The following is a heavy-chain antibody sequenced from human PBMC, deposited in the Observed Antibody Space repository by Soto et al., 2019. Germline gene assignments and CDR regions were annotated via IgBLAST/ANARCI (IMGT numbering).Heavy chain of an antibody. Sequence: QGPPVQSGAEVKKPGASVKVSCKASGYTFTRYGISWVRQAPGQGLEWMGWISGYNGDTNYAQKFQGRVTMTVDTSTTTAFMELTSLTSDDRAVYYCAKNGQPPYYYYGMDVWGQGTTVTVSS. CDR3: AKNGQPPYYYYGMDV. CDR2: ISGYNGDT. D-gene: IGHD2-8*01. V-gene: IGHV1-18*01. CDR1: GYTFTRYG. J-gene: IGHJ6*02.